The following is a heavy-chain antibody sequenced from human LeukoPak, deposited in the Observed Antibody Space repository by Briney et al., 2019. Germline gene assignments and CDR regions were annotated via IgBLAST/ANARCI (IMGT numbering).Heavy chain of an antibody. J-gene: IGHJ4*02. CDR3: ARGSAMYYGSGSYGY. CDR1: GGSFSGYY. CDR2: INHSGST. D-gene: IGHD3-10*01. Sequence: SETLSLTCAVYGGSFSGYYWSWIRQPPGKGLEWIGGINHSGSTNYNPSLKSRVTISVDTSKNQFSLKLSSVTAADTAVYYCARGSAMYYGSGSYGYWGQGTLVTVSS. V-gene: IGHV4-34*01.